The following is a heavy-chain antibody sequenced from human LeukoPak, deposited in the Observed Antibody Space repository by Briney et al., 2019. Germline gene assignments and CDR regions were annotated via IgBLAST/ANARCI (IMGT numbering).Heavy chain of an antibody. D-gene: IGHD3-10*01. V-gene: IGHV4-59*02. CDR3: ARLWFSDDVDY. CDR1: GGSVVTYY. Sequence: SETLSLTRSMVGGSVVTYYAGSVRQPPGKGLEWIGYIYYSGSTNYNPSLKSRVTISVDTSKNQFSLKLSSVPAADTAVYYCARLWFSDDVDYWGQGTLVTVSS. J-gene: IGHJ4*02. CDR2: IYYSGST.